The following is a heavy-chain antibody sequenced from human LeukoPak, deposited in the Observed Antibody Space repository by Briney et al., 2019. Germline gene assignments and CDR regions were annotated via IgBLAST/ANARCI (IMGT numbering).Heavy chain of an antibody. CDR3: ARVVVGILPRFDY. CDR1: GGSISSGGYY. V-gene: IGHV4-31*03. Sequence: PSETLSLTCTVSGGSISSGGYYWSWICQHPGKGLEWIGYIYYSGSTYYNPSLKSRVTISVDTSKNQFSLKLSSVTAADTAVYYCARVVVGILPRFDYWGQGTLVTVSS. CDR2: IYYSGST. D-gene: IGHD2-21*01. J-gene: IGHJ4*02.